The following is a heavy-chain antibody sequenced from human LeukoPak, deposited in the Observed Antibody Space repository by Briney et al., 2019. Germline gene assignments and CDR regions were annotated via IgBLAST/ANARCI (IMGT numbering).Heavy chain of an antibody. Sequence: QPGGSLRLSCAASGFTFSSYSMNWVRQAPGKGLVWVSRINSDGTSTSYADSVKGRFTISRDNAKQMLYLQMNRLTEEDTAVYYCARWDEWVGESASEYWGQGTLLTVSS. D-gene: IGHD3-10*01. CDR1: GFTFSSYS. J-gene: IGHJ4*02. V-gene: IGHV3-74*01. CDR2: INSDGTST. CDR3: ARWDEWVGESASEY.